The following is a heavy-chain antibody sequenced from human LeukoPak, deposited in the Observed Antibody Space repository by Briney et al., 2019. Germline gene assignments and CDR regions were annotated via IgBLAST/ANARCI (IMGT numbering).Heavy chain of an antibody. CDR2: INSGGTNI. CDR3: AREFGSGSYLYFAY. D-gene: IGHD3-10*01. CDR1: GFTFSSYA. V-gene: IGHV3-23*01. J-gene: IGHJ4*02. Sequence: PGGSLRLSCAASGFTFSSYAMSWVRQAPGRGLEWVSTINSGGTNIFYADSVKGRFTISRDSSKNTLYLQMNGLSAEDTATYYCAREFGSGSYLYFAYWGQGTLVAVSS.